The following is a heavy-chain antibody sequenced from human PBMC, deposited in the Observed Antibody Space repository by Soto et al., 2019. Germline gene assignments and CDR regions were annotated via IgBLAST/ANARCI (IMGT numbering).Heavy chain of an antibody. V-gene: IGHV4-59*01. D-gene: IGHD2-8*01. Sequence: SEILSLTCTVSGGSISNFYWSWIRQPPGKGLEWIGYISYSGNTNYNPSLKSRVSISVDTSKNQLSLNLTSVTAADTAVYYCARAPMVLSRSYFDSWGQGTPVTVSS. CDR3: ARAPMVLSRSYFDS. CDR2: ISYSGNT. J-gene: IGHJ4*02. CDR1: GGSISNFY.